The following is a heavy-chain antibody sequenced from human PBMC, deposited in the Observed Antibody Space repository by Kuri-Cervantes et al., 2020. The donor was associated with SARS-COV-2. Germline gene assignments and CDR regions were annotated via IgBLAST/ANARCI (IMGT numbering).Heavy chain of an antibody. J-gene: IGHJ4*02. CDR2: ISAYNGNT. V-gene: IGHV1-18*01. D-gene: IGHD3-22*01. CDR3: ARGNSGLVIN. CDR1: GYTFTSYG. Sequence: GSAKVSCKASGYTFTSYGIIGVRQAPGQGLEWMGWISAYNGNTNYSQKLQGRVTMTTDTSTNTAYLELRSLRSDDTAVYYCARGNSGLVINWGQGTLVTVSS.